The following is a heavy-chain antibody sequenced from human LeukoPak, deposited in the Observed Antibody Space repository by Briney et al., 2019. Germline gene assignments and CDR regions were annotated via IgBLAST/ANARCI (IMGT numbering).Heavy chain of an antibody. V-gene: IGHV3-23*01. J-gene: IGHJ6*02. CDR2: ISNNGGYT. Sequence: GGSLRLSCAASGFTFSSSAMSWVRQAPGKGLEWVSAISNNGGYTYYADSVQGRFTISRDNSKSTLCLQMNSLRAEDTAVYYCAKDISPLYYYYGMDVWGQGTTVTVSS. CDR1: GFTFSSSA. CDR3: AKDISPLYYYYGMDV.